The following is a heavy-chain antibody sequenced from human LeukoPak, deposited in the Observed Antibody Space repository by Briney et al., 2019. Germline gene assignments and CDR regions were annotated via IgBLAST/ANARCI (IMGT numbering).Heavy chain of an antibody. CDR3: ARDMRGGFSSGGADC. J-gene: IGHJ4*02. D-gene: IGHD3-10*01. V-gene: IGHV3-48*01. CDR2: ISSGGSTV. CDR1: GFTFSSYS. Sequence: GGSLRLSCTASGFTFSSYSMNWVRQAPGQGLEWISYISSGGSTVYYADSVKARFTVSRDNAENALFLQMNSPRVEDTAVYYCARDMRGGFSSGGADCWGQGALVTVSS.